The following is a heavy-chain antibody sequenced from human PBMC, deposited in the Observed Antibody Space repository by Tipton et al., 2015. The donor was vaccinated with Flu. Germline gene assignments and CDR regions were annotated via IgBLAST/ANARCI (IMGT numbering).Heavy chain of an antibody. Sequence: AVYGGSFSGYYWRWIRQPPGKGLVWIGEINHSGSTNYNPSLKSRVTISVDTSKNQFSLKLSSVTAADTAVYYCARRPRYYYGSGSCYFDYWGQGTLVTVSS. J-gene: IGHJ4*02. CDR3: ARRPRYYYGSGSCYFDY. CDR1: GGSFSGYY. CDR2: INHSGST. D-gene: IGHD3-10*01. V-gene: IGHV4-34*01.